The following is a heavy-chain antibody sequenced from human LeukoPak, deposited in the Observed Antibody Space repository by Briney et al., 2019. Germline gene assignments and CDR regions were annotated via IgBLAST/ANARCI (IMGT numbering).Heavy chain of an antibody. V-gene: IGHV3-30*04. CDR2: ISYDGSNK. J-gene: IGHJ4*02. Sequence: GGSLRLSCAASGFTFSSYAMHWVRQAPGKGLEWVAVISYDGSNKYYADSVKGRFTISRDNSKNTLYLQMNSLRAEDTVVYYCAKNHFWYCSSTSCSMFDYWGQGTLVTVSS. CDR3: AKNHFWYCSSTSCSMFDY. D-gene: IGHD2-2*01. CDR1: GFTFSSYA.